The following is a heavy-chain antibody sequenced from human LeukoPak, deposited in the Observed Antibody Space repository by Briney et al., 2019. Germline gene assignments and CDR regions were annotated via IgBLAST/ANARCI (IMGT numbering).Heavy chain of an antibody. D-gene: IGHD5-12*01. Sequence: PGGSLRLSCAASGFALSSHWMTWVRQVPGRGPEWVANVNRDGSETYYLDSVKGRFTISKDNAKNSLYLQMNSLRVEDTAVYFCARGGTEIYYYHYGMDVWGQGTTVTVSS. V-gene: IGHV3-7*01. CDR1: GFALSSHW. CDR2: VNRDGSET. J-gene: IGHJ6*02. CDR3: ARGGTEIYYYHYGMDV.